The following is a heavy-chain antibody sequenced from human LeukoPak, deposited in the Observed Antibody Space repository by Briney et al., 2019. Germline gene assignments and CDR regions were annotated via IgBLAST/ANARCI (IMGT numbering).Heavy chain of an antibody. CDR3: AKFSTLRGAEDV. Sequence: SETLSLTCAVYGGSLTGDYWSWVRQPPGEALEWIGNRDLGARITSYNPSLKSRAFLSVDTSKNQFSLQLNSVAAAEAAFYYCAKFSTLRGAEDVWGQGTTVIVSS. V-gene: IGHV4-34*01. D-gene: IGHD3-10*01. CDR1: GGSLTGDY. J-gene: IGHJ6*02. CDR2: RDLGARIT.